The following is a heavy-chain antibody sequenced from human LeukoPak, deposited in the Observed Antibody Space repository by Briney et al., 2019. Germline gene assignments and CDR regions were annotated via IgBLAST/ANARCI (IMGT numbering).Heavy chain of an antibody. CDR2: ISGDGGTT. Sequence: GGSLRLSCAASGFTFSSYAMSWVRQGPGKGLEWVSLISGDGGTTYYADSVKGRFTMPRENSKNSLYLQMNSLRTEDTALYYCAKDLRGQYSSSYYALDYWGQGTLVTVSS. CDR1: GFTFSSYA. J-gene: IGHJ4*02. V-gene: IGHV3-43*02. D-gene: IGHD6-13*01. CDR3: AKDLRGQYSSSYYALDY.